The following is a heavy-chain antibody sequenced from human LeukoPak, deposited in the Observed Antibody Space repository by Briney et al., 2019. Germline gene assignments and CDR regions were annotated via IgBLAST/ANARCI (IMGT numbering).Heavy chain of an antibody. CDR3: ARDLPGDGYNSAYDV. D-gene: IGHD5-24*01. Sequence: ASVKVSCKASGYTFSDYYIHWVRQAPGQGHEWVGWIYPNSGGTNYAQKFQGRVTMTRDTYMNTAYMELSSLTSDDTAVYYCARDLPGDGYNSAYDVWGQGTMVTVSS. V-gene: IGHV1-2*02. CDR2: IYPNSGGT. J-gene: IGHJ3*01. CDR1: GYTFSDYY.